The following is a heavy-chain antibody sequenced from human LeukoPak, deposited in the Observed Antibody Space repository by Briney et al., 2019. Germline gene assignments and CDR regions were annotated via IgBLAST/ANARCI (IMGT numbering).Heavy chain of an antibody. CDR3: ARRKKGAMVRGSLDY. CDR1: GFTFSSYG. V-gene: IGHV3-23*01. CDR2: ISGSGGST. J-gene: IGHJ4*02. D-gene: IGHD3-10*01. Sequence: GGTLRLSCAASGFTFSSYGMSWVRQAPGKGLEWVSAISGSGGSTYYADSVKGRFTISRDNSKNTLYLQMNSLRAEDTAVYYCARRKKGAMVRGSLDYWGQGTLVTVSS.